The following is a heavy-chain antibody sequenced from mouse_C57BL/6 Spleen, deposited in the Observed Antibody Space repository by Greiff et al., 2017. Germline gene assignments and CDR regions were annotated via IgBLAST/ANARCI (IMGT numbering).Heavy chain of an antibody. CDR2: INPSNGGT. J-gene: IGHJ2*01. CDR1: GYTFTSYW. V-gene: IGHV1-53*01. CDR3: ARSTVVEKVDY. D-gene: IGHD1-1*01. Sequence: QVQLQQPGPELVKPGASVTLSCKASGYTFTSYWMHWVKQRPGQGLEWIGNINPSNGGTNYNEKFKSKATLTVDKSSSTAYMQLSSLTSENSAVYYCARSTVVEKVDYWGQGTTLTVSA.